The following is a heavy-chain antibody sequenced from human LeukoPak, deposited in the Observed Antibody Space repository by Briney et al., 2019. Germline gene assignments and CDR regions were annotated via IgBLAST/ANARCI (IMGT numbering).Heavy chain of an antibody. Sequence: GGSLRLSCAASGFTFSYYAMHCVRQAPGKGLEWVAVISYDGSNKYNADSVKGRFTISRDNSKNTLYLQMNSLRVEDTAIYYCAKGQELDDGVFDSWGQGTLVTVSS. V-gene: IGHV3-30-3*01. J-gene: IGHJ4*02. CDR2: ISYDGSNK. CDR3: AKGQELDDGVFDS. CDR1: GFTFSYYA. D-gene: IGHD1-1*01.